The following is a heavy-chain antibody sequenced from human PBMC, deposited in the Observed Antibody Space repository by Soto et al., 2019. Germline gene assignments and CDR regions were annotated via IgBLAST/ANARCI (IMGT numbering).Heavy chain of an antibody. D-gene: IGHD6-19*01. CDR2: MNPNSGNT. CDR3: ARGPGSSDWRFSYYYMDV. V-gene: IGHV1-8*01. J-gene: IGHJ6*02. Sequence: QVQLVQSGAEVKKPGASVKVSCTFTSYDINWVRQATEQGLEWMGWMNPNSGNTRYAQKFQGRVTMTRNTSNFTAYMELSSLRSEDTAVYYCARGPGSSDWRFSYYYMDVWGQGTTVTVSS. CDR1: FTSYD.